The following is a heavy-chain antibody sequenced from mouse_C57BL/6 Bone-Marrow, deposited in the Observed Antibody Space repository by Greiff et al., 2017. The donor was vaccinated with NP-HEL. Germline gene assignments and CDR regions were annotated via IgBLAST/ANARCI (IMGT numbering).Heavy chain of an antibody. CDR2: ISNGGGST. Sequence: EVKLVESGGGLVQPGGSLKLSCAASGFTFSDYYMYWVRQTPEKRLEWVAYISNGGGSTYYPDTVKGRFTISRDNAKNTLYLQMSRLKSEDTAMYYCARVPWFAYWGQGTLVTVSA. V-gene: IGHV5-12*01. J-gene: IGHJ3*01. CDR3: ARVPWFAY. CDR1: GFTFSDYY.